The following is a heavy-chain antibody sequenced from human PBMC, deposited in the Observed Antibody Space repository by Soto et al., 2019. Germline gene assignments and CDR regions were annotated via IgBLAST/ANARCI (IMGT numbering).Heavy chain of an antibody. Sequence: GASVKVSCKASGGTFSSYAISWVRQAPGQGLEWMGGIIPIFGTANYAQKFQGRVTITADESTSTAYMELSSLRSEDTAVYYCAREGRQLPYSNYFDYRGQGTLVTVSS. CDR3: AREGRQLPYSNYFDY. J-gene: IGHJ4*02. V-gene: IGHV1-69*13. D-gene: IGHD2-2*02. CDR1: GGTFSSYA. CDR2: IIPIFGTA.